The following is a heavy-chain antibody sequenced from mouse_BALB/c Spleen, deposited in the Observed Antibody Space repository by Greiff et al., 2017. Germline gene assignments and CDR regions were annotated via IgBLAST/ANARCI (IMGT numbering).Heavy chain of an antibody. CDR1: GFSLTSYG. CDR3: ARPDGYYVWFAY. V-gene: IGHV2-2*02. J-gene: IGHJ3*01. D-gene: IGHD2-3*01. CDR2: IWSGGST. Sequence: VQLQQSGPGLVQPSQSLSITCTVSGFSLTSYGVHWVRQSPGKGLEWLGVIWSGGSTDYNAAFISRLSISKDNSKSQVFFKMNSLQANDTAIYYCARPDGYYVWFAYWGQGTLVTVSA.